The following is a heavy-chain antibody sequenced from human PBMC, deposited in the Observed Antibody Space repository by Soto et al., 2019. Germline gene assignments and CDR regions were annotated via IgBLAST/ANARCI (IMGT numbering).Heavy chain of an antibody. V-gene: IGHV2-5*01. CDR2: INWNDDK. D-gene: IGHD3-22*01. CDR1: GFSLSTSGVG. Sequence: QITLKESGPTLVKPTQTLTLTCTFSGFSLSTSGVGVGWIRQPPGKALEWLALINWNDDKRYTPSLKSRLTITKDTSKNQVVLTMTNMDPVDTATYYCASRYYDSSGYHQGGDYWGQGTLVTVSS. CDR3: ASRYYDSSGYHQGGDY. J-gene: IGHJ4*02.